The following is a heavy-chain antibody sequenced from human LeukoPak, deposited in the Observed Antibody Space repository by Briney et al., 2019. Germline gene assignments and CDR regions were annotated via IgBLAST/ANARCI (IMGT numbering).Heavy chain of an antibody. V-gene: IGHV1-46*01. Sequence: ASVKVSCKASGYTFTSYYMHWVRQAPGQGLEWMGLINPTGDSTGYAQKFQGRVTMTRDMSTSTDYLELSSLRSEDTAIYYCAREVATITVAAAGGIDYWGQGTLVTVSS. J-gene: IGHJ4*02. CDR1: GYTFTSYY. CDR3: AREVATITVAAAGGIDY. D-gene: IGHD5-12*01. CDR2: INPTGDST.